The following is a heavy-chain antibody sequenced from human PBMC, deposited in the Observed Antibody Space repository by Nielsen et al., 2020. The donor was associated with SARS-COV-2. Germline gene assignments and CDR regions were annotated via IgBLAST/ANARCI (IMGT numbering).Heavy chain of an antibody. CDR3: ARVEGYSYGYVGNDY. D-gene: IGHD5-18*01. J-gene: IGHJ4*02. CDR2: ISAYNGNT. CDR1: GYTFTSYG. V-gene: IGHV1-18*04. Sequence: ASVKVSCKASGYTFTSYGISWVRQAPGQGLEWMGWISAYNGNTNYAQRLQGRVTMTTDTSTSTAYMELRSLRSDDTAVYYCARVEGYSYGYVGNDYWGQGTLVTVSS.